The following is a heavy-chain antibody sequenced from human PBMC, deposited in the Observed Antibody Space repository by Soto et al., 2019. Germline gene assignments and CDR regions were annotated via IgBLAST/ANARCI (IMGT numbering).Heavy chain of an antibody. CDR3: ARGHCIGGSCYSVVWWFDT. D-gene: IGHD2-15*01. Sequence: SVKVSCKASGGTFNSFAISWVRQAPGQGLEWMGGITPIVGTVNYAQKFQGRVTITADESTSTAHMELSSLRSEDTAVYYCARGHCIGGSCYSVVWWFDTWGQGTLVTVYS. CDR2: ITPIVGTV. J-gene: IGHJ5*02. CDR1: GGTFNSFA. V-gene: IGHV1-69*13.